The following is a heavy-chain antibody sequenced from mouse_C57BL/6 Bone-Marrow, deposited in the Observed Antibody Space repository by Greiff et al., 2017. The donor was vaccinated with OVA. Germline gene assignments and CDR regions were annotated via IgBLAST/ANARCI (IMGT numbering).Heavy chain of an antibody. Sequence: VQLVESGPGLVAPSQSLSITCTVSGFSLTSYAISWVRQPPGKGLEWLGVIWTGGCTNYNSALKSRLSISKDNSKSQVFLKMNSLQTDDTARYYCARLNLDYWGQGTSVTVSS. V-gene: IGHV2-9-1*01. J-gene: IGHJ4*01. CDR3: ARLNLDY. CDR1: GFSLTSYA. CDR2: IWTGGCT.